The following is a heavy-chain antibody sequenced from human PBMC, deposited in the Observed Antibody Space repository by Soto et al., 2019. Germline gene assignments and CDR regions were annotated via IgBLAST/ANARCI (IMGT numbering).Heavy chain of an antibody. J-gene: IGHJ4*02. CDR1: GFTFSSYA. CDR2: IWYDGSNK. CDR3: ATDYCSSTSCYLEVAYY. V-gene: IGHV3-33*08. D-gene: IGHD2-2*01. Sequence: GGSLRLSCSASGFTFSSYAMHWVRQAPGKGLEWVAVIWYDGSNKYYADSVKGRFTISRDNSKNTLYLQMNSLRAEDTAVYYCATDYCSSTSCYLEVAYYWGQGTLVTVSS.